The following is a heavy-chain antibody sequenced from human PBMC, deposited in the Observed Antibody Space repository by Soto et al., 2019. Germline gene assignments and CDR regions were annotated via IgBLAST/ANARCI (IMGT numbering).Heavy chain of an antibody. CDR1: GFTFSSYW. J-gene: IGHJ4*02. V-gene: IGHV3-74*01. D-gene: IGHD6-13*01. Sequence: EVQLVESGGGVVQPGGSLRLSCAASGFTFSSYWMHWVRQAPGQGLVWVSRVNPDGSDTSYADSVKGRFTISRDNAKNTLYLQMNSLRAEDTAVYYCARVAVGSYYFDDWGQGTLLTVSS. CDR3: ARVAVGSYYFDD. CDR2: VNPDGSDT.